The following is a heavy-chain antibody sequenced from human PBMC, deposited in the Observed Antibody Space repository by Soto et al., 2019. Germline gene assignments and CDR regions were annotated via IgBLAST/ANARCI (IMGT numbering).Heavy chain of an antibody. CDR3: ARGQGFFGVVMDVWYFDL. Sequence: SVKVSCKASGGTFSSYAISWVRQAPGQGLEWMGGIIPIFGIANYAQKFQGRVTITADESTSTAYMELSSLRSEDTAVYYCARGQGFFGVVMDVWYFDLWGRGTLVTVSS. J-gene: IGHJ2*01. D-gene: IGHD3-3*01. V-gene: IGHV1-69*13. CDR1: GGTFSSYA. CDR2: IIPIFGIA.